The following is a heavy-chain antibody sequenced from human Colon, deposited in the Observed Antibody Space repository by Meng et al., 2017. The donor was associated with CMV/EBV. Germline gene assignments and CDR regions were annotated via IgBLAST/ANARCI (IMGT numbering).Heavy chain of an antibody. V-gene: IGHV3-53*01. J-gene: IGHJ4*02. CDR2: IYIGATTT. CDR3: AREGYFRGLVN. Sequence: GGSLRLSCAVSGFPVSANYMAWIRQAPGKGLEWVSIIYIGATTTLYADSVKVRFSISTDSSNNTLYLQMNSLRDEDTAVYYCAREGYFRGLVNWGEGTLVTVSS. CDR1: GFPVSANY. D-gene: IGHD1-26*01.